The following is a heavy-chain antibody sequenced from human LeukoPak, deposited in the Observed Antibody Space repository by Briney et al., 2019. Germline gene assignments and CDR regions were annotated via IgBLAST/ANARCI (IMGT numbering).Heavy chain of an antibody. J-gene: IGHJ4*02. CDR1: GSSLTSVSHY. Sequence: SETLSLTCTISGSSLTSVSHYYGWIRQPPGKGLEWIGDIYYTGSTYYSPSLRSRVTMSVHTSVNQFSLRLNSVTAVDTAVYYCARRWGNIVGVTYEYWGQGTLVTVSS. CDR3: ARRWGNIVGVTYEY. V-gene: IGHV4-39*01. D-gene: IGHD3-16*01. CDR2: IYYTGST.